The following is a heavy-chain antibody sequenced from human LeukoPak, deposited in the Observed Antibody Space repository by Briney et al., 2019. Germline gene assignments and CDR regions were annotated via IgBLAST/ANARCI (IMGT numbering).Heavy chain of an antibody. D-gene: IGHD5-18*01. CDR3: ARVRYSYAHAGLDY. V-gene: IGHV3-7*01. CDR1: GFTFSSYW. J-gene: IGHJ4*02. Sequence: GGSLRLSCAASGFTFSSYWMSWVRQAPGKGLEWVANIKQDGSEKYYVDSVKGRFTISRDNAKNSLYLQMNSLRAEDTAVYYCARVRYSYAHAGLDYWGQGTLVTVSS. CDR2: IKQDGSEK.